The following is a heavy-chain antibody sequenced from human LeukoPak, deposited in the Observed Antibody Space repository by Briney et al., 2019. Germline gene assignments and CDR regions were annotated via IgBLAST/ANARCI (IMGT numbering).Heavy chain of an antibody. CDR3: ARGYESAIYYYMDV. Sequence: KPSETLSLTCAVYGGSFSGYCWSWIRQPPGKGLEWIGEINHSGSTNYNPSLKSRVTISVDTSKNQFSLKLSSVTAADTAVYYCARGYESAIYYYMDVWGKGTTVTVSS. CDR2: INHSGST. V-gene: IGHV4-34*01. CDR1: GGSFSGYC. J-gene: IGHJ6*03. D-gene: IGHD5-12*01.